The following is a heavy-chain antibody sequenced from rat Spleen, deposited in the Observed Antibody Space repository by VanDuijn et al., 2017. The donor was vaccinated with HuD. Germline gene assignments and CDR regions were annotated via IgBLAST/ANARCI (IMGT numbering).Heavy chain of an antibody. Sequence: EVHLVESGGDLVQPGRSLKLSCAASGFSFSNHGMAWVRQAPTRGLEWVATISYDGISVQYRDSVKGRFTISRDTAKRNLYLQMDSLSSWDTGTXYCXXXMGXXSPXXXWGQGVXXTVSS. CDR2: ISYDGISV. CDR1: GFSFSNHG. V-gene: IGHV5-29*01. D-gene: IGHD1-7*01. CDR3: XXXMGXXSPXXX. J-gene: IGHJ2*01.